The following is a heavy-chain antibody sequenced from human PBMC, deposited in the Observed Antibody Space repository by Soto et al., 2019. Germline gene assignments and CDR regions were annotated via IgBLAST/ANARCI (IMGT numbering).Heavy chain of an antibody. Sequence: PSQTLSLTCAISGDSVSSNSAAWNWIRQSPSRGLEWLGRTYYRSKWYNDYAVSVKSRITINPDTSKNQFSLQLNSVTPEDTAVYYCAREDYDYIWGSYRQYFFAYWGQGSLVTVSS. J-gene: IGHJ4*02. CDR1: GDSVSSNSAA. CDR3: AREDYDYIWGSYRQYFFAY. D-gene: IGHD3-16*02. V-gene: IGHV6-1*01. CDR2: TYYRSKWYN.